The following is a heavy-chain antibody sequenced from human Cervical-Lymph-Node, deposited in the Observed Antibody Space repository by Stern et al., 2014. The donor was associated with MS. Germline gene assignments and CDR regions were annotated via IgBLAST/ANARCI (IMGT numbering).Heavy chain of an antibody. J-gene: IGHJ4*02. CDR1: GYSFTSYF. CDR3: ARDEGADY. CDR2: INPSAGNT. V-gene: IGHV1-46*01. Sequence: HVQLVQSGAEMKKPGASVKVSCMASGYSFTSYFIIWVRQAPGQGLEWMGIINPSAGNTNYAQKFQGRVVMTSDTSTGTVYLELSSLRSEDTAVYYCARDEGADYWGQGTLVTVSS.